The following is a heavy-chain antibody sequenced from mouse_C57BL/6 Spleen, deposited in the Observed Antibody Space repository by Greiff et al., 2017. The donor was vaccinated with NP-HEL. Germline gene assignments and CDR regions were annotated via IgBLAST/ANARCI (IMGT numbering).Heavy chain of an antibody. CDR2: IWRGGST. J-gene: IGHJ1*03. V-gene: IGHV2-5*01. D-gene: IGHD1-1*01. Sequence: VQGVESGPGLVQPSQSLSITCTVSGFSLTSYGVHWVRQSPGKGLEWLGVIWRGGSTDYNAAFMSRLSITKDNSKSQVFFKMNSLQADDTAIYYCAKMVYYGSSRYFDVWGTGTTVTVSS. CDR1: GFSLTSYG. CDR3: AKMVYYGSSRYFDV.